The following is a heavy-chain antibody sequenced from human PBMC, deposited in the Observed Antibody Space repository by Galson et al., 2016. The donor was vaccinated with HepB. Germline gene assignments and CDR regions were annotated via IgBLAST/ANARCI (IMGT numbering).Heavy chain of an antibody. CDR2: ITYGGST. CDR1: GGFISSNNYH. Sequence: ETLSLTCNVSGGFISSNNYHWGWVRQPPGKGLEWIGNITYGGSTLYNPSLEGRVTISLDASNNQFSLKLNSVTATDTAVYFCAKWVSFGHSDVWGKGTTVTVSS. V-gene: IGHV4-39*01. D-gene: IGHD3-16*01. J-gene: IGHJ6*04. CDR3: AKWVSFGHSDV.